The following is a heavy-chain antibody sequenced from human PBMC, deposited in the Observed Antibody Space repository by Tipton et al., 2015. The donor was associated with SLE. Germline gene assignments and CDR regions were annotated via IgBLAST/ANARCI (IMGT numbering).Heavy chain of an antibody. CDR2: ISSSGSTI. J-gene: IGHJ6*02. D-gene: IGHD2-2*01. CDR1: GFTFSDYY. V-gene: IGHV3-11*04. CDR3: ASQLAPYYYGMDV. Sequence: SLRLSCAASGFTFSDYYMSWIRQAPGKGLEWVSYISSSGSTIYYADSVKGRFTISRDNSKNTLYLQMNSLRAEDTAVYYCASQLAPYYYGMDVWGQGTTVTVSS.